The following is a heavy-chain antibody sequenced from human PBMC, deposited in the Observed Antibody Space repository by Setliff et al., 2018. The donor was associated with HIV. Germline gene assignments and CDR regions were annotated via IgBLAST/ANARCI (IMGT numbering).Heavy chain of an antibody. CDR3: AKTPSSGWYSLYLDY. CDR2: IRGYDGSNK. Sequence: GGSLRLSCAASGFTFSSFAMTWVRQAPGKGLEWVTTIRGYDGSNKYYADSVKGRFTISRDNSKNTLYLQMNSLRAEDTAVYYCAKTPSSGWYSLYLDYWGQGTLVTVSS. J-gene: IGHJ4*02. D-gene: IGHD6-19*01. CDR1: GFTFSSFA. V-gene: IGHV3-23*01.